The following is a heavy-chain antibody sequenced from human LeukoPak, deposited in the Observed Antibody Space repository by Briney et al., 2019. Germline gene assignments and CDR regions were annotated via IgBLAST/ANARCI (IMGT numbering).Heavy chain of an antibody. Sequence: SETLSLTCAVYGGSFSGYYWSWVRQPPGKGLKWIGEINHSGSTNYNPSLKSRVTISVDTSKNQFSLKLSSVTAADTAVYYCARTTTVTTSAFDIWGQGTMVTVSS. CDR2: INHSGST. J-gene: IGHJ3*02. CDR1: GGSFSGYY. CDR3: ARTTTVTTSAFDI. D-gene: IGHD4-17*01. V-gene: IGHV4-34*01.